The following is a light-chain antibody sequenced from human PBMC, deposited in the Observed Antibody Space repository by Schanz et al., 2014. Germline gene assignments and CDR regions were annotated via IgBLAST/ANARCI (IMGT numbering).Light chain of an antibody. Sequence: EIVLTQSPATLSLSPGERATLSCRASQSVSSYLAWYQQKPGQAPRLLIYDASNRATGIPARFSGSGSGTDFTLTISSLEPEDFAVYYCQQYVESPGTFGQGTRLEI. J-gene: IGKJ1*01. CDR2: DAS. CDR1: QSVSSY. CDR3: QQYVESPGT. V-gene: IGKV3-11*01.